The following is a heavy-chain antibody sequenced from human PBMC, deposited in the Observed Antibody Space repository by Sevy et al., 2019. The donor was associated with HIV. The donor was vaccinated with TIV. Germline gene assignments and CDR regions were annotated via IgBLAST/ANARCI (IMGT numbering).Heavy chain of an antibody. D-gene: IGHD6-19*01. CDR2: ISGLSNYI. CDR1: GFTFSSYP. V-gene: IGHV3-21*01. Sequence: GGSLRLSCAASGFTFSSYPMHWVRQAPGKGVEWVSSISGLSNYIYYADSVKGRFSISRDNTKNSVYLQMNSLRGEDTAVFYCARAVPATDAFDIWGQGTLVTVSS. CDR3: ARAVPATDAFDI. J-gene: IGHJ3*02.